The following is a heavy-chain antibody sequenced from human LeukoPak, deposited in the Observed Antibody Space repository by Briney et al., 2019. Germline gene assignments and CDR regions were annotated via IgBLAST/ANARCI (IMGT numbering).Heavy chain of an antibody. CDR3: ARGDIAAGYVDY. CDR2: IRYDGSNK. J-gene: IGHJ4*02. CDR1: GFTFSSYG. V-gene: IGHV3-30*02. D-gene: IGHD6-13*01. Sequence: GGSLRLSCAASGFTFSSYGMHWVRQAPGKGLEWVAFIRYDGSNKYYADSVKGRFTISRDNSKNTLYLQMNSLRAEDTAVYYCARGDIAAGYVDYWGQGTLVTVSS.